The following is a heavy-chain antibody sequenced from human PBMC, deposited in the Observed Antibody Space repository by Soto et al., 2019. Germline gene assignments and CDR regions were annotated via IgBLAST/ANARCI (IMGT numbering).Heavy chain of an antibody. CDR1: GFTFSSYS. Sequence: EVQLVESGGGLVKPGGSLRLSCAASGFTFSSYSMNWVRQAPGKGLEWVSSISSSSFSINYADSVKGRFSISRDNAQKSPHLQNNTLRADDPALYYCARNESSNIYGMDVWGQGTTETVSS. CDR3: ARNESSNIYGMDV. D-gene: IGHD6-6*01. J-gene: IGHJ6*02. CDR2: ISSSSFSI. V-gene: IGHV3-21*02.